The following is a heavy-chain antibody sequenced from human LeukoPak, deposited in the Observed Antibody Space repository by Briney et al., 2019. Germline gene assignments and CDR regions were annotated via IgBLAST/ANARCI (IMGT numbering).Heavy chain of an antibody. Sequence: GASVKVSCKASGGTFSSYAISWVRQAPGQGLEWMGGIIPIFGTANYAQKFQGRVTITTDESTSTAYMELSSLRSEDTAVYYCARVDDSRYSSSPPDYWGQGTLVTVSS. V-gene: IGHV1-69*05. CDR2: IIPIFGTA. CDR3: ARVDDSRYSSSPPDY. J-gene: IGHJ4*02. D-gene: IGHD6-13*01. CDR1: GGTFSSYA.